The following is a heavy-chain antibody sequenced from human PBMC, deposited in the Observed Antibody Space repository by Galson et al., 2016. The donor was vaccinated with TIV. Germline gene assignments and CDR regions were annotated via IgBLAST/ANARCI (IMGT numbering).Heavy chain of an antibody. CDR2: VYYDGTT. D-gene: IGHD3-16*02. Sequence: SETLSLTCTVSGGSVSSSTYFWAWVRQPPGEGLEWIGTVYYDGTTYTNPSLKSPVTLSVDSSKNQISLKLSSVTAADTAIYFCARHGPLSFYFDFWGQGTLVTVSS. CDR1: GGSVSSSTYF. CDR3: ARHGPLSFYFDF. V-gene: IGHV4-39*01. J-gene: IGHJ4*02.